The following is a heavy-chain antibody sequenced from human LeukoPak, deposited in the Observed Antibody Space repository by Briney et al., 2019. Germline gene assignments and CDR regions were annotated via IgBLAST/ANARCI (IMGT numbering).Heavy chain of an antibody. V-gene: IGHV4-59*01. D-gene: IGHD6-19*01. CDR3: AREAPIEYSSGCFDY. CDR2: IYYSGST. CDR1: GGSISSYY. J-gene: IGHJ4*02. Sequence: PSETLSLTCTVSGGSISSYYWSWIRQPPGKGLEWIGYIYYSGSTNYNPSLKSRVTISVDTSKNQFSLKLSSATAADTAVYYCAREAPIEYSSGCFDYWGQGTLVTVSS.